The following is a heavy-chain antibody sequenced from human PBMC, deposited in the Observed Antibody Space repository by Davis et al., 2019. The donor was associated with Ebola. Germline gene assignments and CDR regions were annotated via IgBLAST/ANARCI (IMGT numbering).Heavy chain of an antibody. V-gene: IGHV3-23*01. CDR3: AKDGHSSSWSLFDY. CDR2: VSGGSGGA. Sequence: GESLKISCAASGFTFSKYAMSWVRQAPGKGLEWVSAVSGGSGGAYYADSVKGRFTISRDNSKNTLYLQMNSLRAEDTAVYYCAKDGHSSSWSLFDYWGQGTLVTVSS. J-gene: IGHJ4*02. D-gene: IGHD6-13*01. CDR1: GFTFSKYA.